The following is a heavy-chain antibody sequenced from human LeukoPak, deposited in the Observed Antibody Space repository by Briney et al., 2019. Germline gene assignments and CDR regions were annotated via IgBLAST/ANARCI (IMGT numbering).Heavy chain of an antibody. CDR1: GGSISSYY. Sequence: SETLSLTCTVSGGSISSYYWSWIRQPPGKGLEWIGYIYHSGSTNYNPSLKSRVTISVDTSKNQFSLKLSSVTAADTAVYYCARAAGYYYDSSGYYYYDYWGQGTLVTVSS. CDR2: IYHSGST. CDR3: ARAAGYYYDSSGYYYYDY. V-gene: IGHV4-59*01. J-gene: IGHJ4*02. D-gene: IGHD3-22*01.